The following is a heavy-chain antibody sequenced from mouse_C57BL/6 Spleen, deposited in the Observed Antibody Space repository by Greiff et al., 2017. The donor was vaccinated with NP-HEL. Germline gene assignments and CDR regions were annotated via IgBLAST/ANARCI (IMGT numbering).Heavy chain of an antibody. CDR2: IWSGGST. CDR3: ARGGLRWYYAMDY. Sequence: QVQLKESGPGLVQPSQSLSITCTVSGFSLTSYGVHWVRQSPGKGLEWLGVIWSGGSTDYNAAFTSRLSISKDNSKSQVFFKMNSLQADDTAIYYCARGGLRWYYAMDYWGQGTSVTVSS. D-gene: IGHD1-1*02. J-gene: IGHJ4*01. V-gene: IGHV2-2*01. CDR1: GFSLTSYG.